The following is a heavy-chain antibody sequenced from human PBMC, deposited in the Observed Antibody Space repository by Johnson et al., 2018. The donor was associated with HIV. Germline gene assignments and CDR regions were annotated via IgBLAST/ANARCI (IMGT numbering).Heavy chain of an antibody. CDR1: GFTVSSKS. D-gene: IGHD6-19*01. V-gene: IGHV3-53*02. CDR2: ILSGGTT. Sequence: VQLVEIGGGLIQPGGSLRLSCVASGFTVSSKSMSWVRQAPGKGLEWVSLILSGGTTRYADFVKGRFTISRDNSKNIVHLQMNSLRAEDTAVYYCASHGGDSTGWSVVFDLWGQGTMVTVSS. J-gene: IGHJ3*01. CDR3: ASHGGDSTGWSVVFDL.